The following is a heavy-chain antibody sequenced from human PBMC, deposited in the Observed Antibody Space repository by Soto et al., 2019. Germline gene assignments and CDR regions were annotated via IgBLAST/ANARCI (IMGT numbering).Heavy chain of an antibody. D-gene: IGHD2-15*01. Sequence: QVQLQESGPGLVKPSQTLSLTCTVSGGSISSGGYYWSWIRQHPGKGLEWIGYIYYSGSTYYNPSLKSRVTISVDTSKNQFSLKLSSVTAADTAVYYCARAQPPSRYCSGGSCYSGYDYWGQGTLVTVSS. CDR2: IYYSGST. CDR1: GGSISSGGYY. J-gene: IGHJ4*02. V-gene: IGHV4-31*03. CDR3: ARAQPPSRYCSGGSCYSGYDY.